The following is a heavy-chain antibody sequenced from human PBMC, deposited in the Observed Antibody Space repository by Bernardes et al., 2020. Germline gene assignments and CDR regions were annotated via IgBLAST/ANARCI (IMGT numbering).Heavy chain of an antibody. CDR3: ARDRVGVQGVKGLYYFDY. J-gene: IGHJ4*02. D-gene: IGHD3-10*01. V-gene: IGHV3-48*02. Sequence: GGSLRLSCAASGFTFSSYSMNWVRQAPGKGLEWVSYISSSSSTIYYADSVKGRFTISRDNAKNSLYLQMNSLRDEDTAVYYCARDRVGVQGVKGLYYFDYWGQGTLVTVSS. CDR1: GFTFSSYS. CDR2: ISSSSSTI.